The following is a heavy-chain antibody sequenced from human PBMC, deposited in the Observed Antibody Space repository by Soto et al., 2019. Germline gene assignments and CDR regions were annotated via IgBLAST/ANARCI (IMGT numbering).Heavy chain of an antibody. CDR2: IYYSGNT. D-gene: IGHD3-3*01. CDR3: ARGVYDYWSGYYAGSGLDV. CDR1: GDSMSPFY. V-gene: IGHV4-59*13. J-gene: IGHJ6*04. Sequence: QVPLQESGPGLVKPSENRSLTCTVSGDSMSPFYWNWIRQSPGKGLACIGYIYYSGNTNYNPSLKSRVAISVDTSKNQFYLKLSSVTAADTAVYYWARGVYDYWSGYYAGSGLDVWGKGTTVTVSA.